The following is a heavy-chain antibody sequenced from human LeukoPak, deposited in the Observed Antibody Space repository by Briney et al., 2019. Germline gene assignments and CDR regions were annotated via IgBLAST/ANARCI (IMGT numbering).Heavy chain of an antibody. CDR1: GFTFSIYW. J-gene: IGHJ4*02. CDR3: ARDSSTTFWSYYPDY. D-gene: IGHD3-10*01. Sequence: GGSLRLSCEASGFTFSIYWMAWVRQAPGKGLEWVANIQQDGSEKYYLDSVKGRLTVSRDNAKNTLYLQMNSLRAEDTAVYYCARDSSTTFWSYYPDYWGQGTLVTVSS. CDR2: IQQDGSEK. V-gene: IGHV3-7*01.